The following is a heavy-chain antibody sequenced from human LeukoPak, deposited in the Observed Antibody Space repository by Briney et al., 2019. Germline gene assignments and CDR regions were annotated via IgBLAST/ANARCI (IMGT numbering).Heavy chain of an antibody. D-gene: IGHD6-19*01. J-gene: IGHJ3*01. CDR2: NYPGDSEA. CDR3: ARCKAVAGTINASDF. Sequence: GESLKISCKGSGYSFTSYWIGWVRQMPGKDLEWMGINYPGDSEARYSPSFQGQVTISADKSISTAYLQWSSLKASDTAMYYCARCKAVAGTINASDFWGQGTMVTVSS. CDR1: GYSFTSYW. V-gene: IGHV5-51*01.